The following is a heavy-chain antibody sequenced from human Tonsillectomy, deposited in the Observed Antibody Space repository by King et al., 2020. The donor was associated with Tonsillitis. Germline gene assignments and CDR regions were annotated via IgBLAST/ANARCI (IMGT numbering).Heavy chain of an antibody. Sequence: VQLVESGAEVKKPGESLKISCKGSGYSFTSYWIGWVRQMPGKGLEWMGIIYPGDSDTRYSPSFQGQVTISADKSINTAYLQRSSLKPSDTAMYYCATRGKRVDTSYYDYYGIDVWGQGTTVTVSS. CDR3: ATRGKRVDTSYYDYYGIDV. J-gene: IGHJ6*02. D-gene: IGHD2-15*01. CDR1: GYSFTSYW. V-gene: IGHV5-51*01. CDR2: IYPGDSDT.